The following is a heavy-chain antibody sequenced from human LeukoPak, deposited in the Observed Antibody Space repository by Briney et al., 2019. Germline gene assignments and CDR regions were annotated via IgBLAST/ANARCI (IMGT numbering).Heavy chain of an antibody. Sequence: PGGSLRLSCEASGFAFSNYTMNWVRQAPGKGLEWVSYISSRSTSIYYADSVKGRFTISRDNAKNSLYLQMDSLRDEDTAVYYCLRDRYCSGGNCFSGVGPLGQGTLVTVSS. V-gene: IGHV3-48*02. D-gene: IGHD2-15*01. J-gene: IGHJ5*02. CDR1: GFAFSNYT. CDR2: ISSRSTSI. CDR3: LRDRYCSGGNCFSGVGP.